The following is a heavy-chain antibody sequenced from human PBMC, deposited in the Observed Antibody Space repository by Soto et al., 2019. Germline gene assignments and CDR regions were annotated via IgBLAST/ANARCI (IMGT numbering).Heavy chain of an antibody. Sequence: SETLSLTCAVYGGSFSAYYWTWVRQPPGKGLEWIGEINRSGSTNCNPSLKSRVTISVDTSKNQFFLKLSSVTAADTAVYYCARASNKRGRSYGPDYWGQGTLVTVS. V-gene: IGHV4-34*01. CDR1: GGSFSAYY. J-gene: IGHJ4*02. D-gene: IGHD5-18*01. CDR3: ARASNKRGRSYGPDY. CDR2: INRSGST.